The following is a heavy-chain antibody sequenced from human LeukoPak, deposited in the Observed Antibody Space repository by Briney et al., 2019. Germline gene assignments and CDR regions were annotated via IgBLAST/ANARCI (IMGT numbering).Heavy chain of an antibody. D-gene: IGHD3-22*01. V-gene: IGHV3-23*01. CDR2: ISGSGGST. CDR3: AKVSAYDSSGSDAFDI. CDR1: GFTFSSYA. J-gene: IGHJ3*02. Sequence: GGSLRLSCAASGFTFSSYAMSWVRQAPGKGLEWVSAISGSGGSTYYADSVKGRFTISRDNSKNTLYLQMNSLRAEDTAVYYCAKVSAYDSSGSDAFDIWGQGTMVTVSS.